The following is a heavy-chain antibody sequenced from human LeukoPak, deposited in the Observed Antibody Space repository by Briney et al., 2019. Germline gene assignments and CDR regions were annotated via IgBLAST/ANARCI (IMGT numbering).Heavy chain of an antibody. CDR1: GDSISSSSSY. V-gene: IGHV4-39*01. CDR2: IYYSGST. Sequence: SQTLSLTCSVSGDSISSSSSYWGWIRQPPGKGLEWIGSIYYSGSTYYNTSLKSRVTISVDTSKNQFSLKLNSVTAADTAVYYCARHKDYYYSYMDVWGKGTTVTISS. CDR3: ARHKDYYYSYMDV. J-gene: IGHJ6*03.